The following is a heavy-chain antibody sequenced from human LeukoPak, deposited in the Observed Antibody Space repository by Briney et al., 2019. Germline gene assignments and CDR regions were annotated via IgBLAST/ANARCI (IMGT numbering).Heavy chain of an antibody. CDR2: ISYDGSNK. CDR3: AKDLPFGVVIYFDY. CDR1: GFTFSSYA. V-gene: IGHV3-30-3*01. D-gene: IGHD3-3*01. Sequence: PGGSLRLSCAASGFTFSSYAMHWVRQAPGKGLEWVAVISYDGSNKYYADSVKGRFTISRDNSKNTLCLQMNSLRAEDTAVYYCAKDLPFGVVIYFDYWGQGTLVTVSS. J-gene: IGHJ4*02.